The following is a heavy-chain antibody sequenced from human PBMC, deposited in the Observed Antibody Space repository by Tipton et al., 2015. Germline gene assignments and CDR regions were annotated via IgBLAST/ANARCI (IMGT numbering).Heavy chain of an antibody. Sequence: TLSLTCSVSGGSVSSGFYYWTWIRQTPAKGLEWIGYIFLPGSTNFNPSLRSRVTISVDTSENQFSLERMSVTAADTGVYFCARGQDETTSGEYFTHWGQGTLVTVSS. CDR3: ARGQDETTSGEYFTH. CDR1: GGSVSSGFYY. J-gene: IGHJ1*01. D-gene: IGHD2/OR15-2a*01. CDR2: IFLPGST. V-gene: IGHV4-61*01.